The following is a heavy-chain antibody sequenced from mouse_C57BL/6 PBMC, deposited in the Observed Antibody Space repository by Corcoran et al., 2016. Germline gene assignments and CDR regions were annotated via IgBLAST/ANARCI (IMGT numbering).Heavy chain of an antibody. CDR1: GYTFTDYN. V-gene: IGHV1-18*01. Sequence: EVQLQQSGPELVKPGASVKIPCKASGYTFTDYNMDWVKQSHGKSLEWIGDINPNNGGTIYNQKFMGKATLTVDKSSSTAYMELRSLTSEDTAVYYCARDYYGSSYSYWYFDVWGTGTTVTVSS. CDR3: ARDYYGSSYSYWYFDV. D-gene: IGHD1-1*01. CDR2: INPNNGGT. J-gene: IGHJ1*03.